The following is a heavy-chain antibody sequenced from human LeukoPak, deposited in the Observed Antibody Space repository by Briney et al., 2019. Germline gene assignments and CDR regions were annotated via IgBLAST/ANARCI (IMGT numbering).Heavy chain of an antibody. CDR1: GGSISSYY. J-gene: IGHJ4*02. D-gene: IGHD4-11*01. Sequence: SETLSLTCTVSGGSISSYYWSWIRPPPGKGLEWIGYIYYSGSTNYNPSLKSRVTISVDTSKNQFSLKLSSVTAADTAVYYCAREQDYNRPNFDYWGQGTLVTVSS. CDR3: AREQDYNRPNFDY. CDR2: IYYSGST. V-gene: IGHV4-59*01.